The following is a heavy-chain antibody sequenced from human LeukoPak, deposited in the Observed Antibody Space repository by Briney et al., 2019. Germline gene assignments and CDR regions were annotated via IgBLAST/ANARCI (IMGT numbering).Heavy chain of an antibody. D-gene: IGHD3-22*01. V-gene: IGHV3-66*02. Sequence: PGGSLRLSCAASGFTFSSNYMSWVRQAPGKGLEWVSVIYSGGSTYYSDSVKGRFTISRDNSKNTLYLQMNSLRAEDTAVYYCARDYYDSSGAGSLWGQGTLVTVSS. CDR3: ARDYYDSSGAGSL. CDR2: IYSGGST. CDR1: GFTFSSNY. J-gene: IGHJ4*02.